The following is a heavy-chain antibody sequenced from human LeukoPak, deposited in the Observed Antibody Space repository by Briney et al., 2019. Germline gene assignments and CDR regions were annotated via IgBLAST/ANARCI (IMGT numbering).Heavy chain of an antibody. CDR2: ISAYNGNT. CDR1: GYTFTSYG. CDR3: ARGSYDSSGYYGYYYGMDV. D-gene: IGHD3-22*01. J-gene: IGHJ6*02. V-gene: IGHV1-18*01. Sequence: ASVKVSCKASGYTFTSYGISWVRQAPGQGLEWMGWISAYNGNTNYAQKLQGRVTMTTDTPTSTAYMELRSLRSDDTAVYYCARGSYDSSGYYGYYYGMDVWGQGTTVTVSS.